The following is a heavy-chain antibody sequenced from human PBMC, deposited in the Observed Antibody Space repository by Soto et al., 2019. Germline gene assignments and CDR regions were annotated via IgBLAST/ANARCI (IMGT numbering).Heavy chain of an antibody. Sequence: SETMSITCAVYGGSFSGYYWSWIRQPPGKGLEWIGEINHRGSTNYNPSLKSRVTISVDTSKNQFSLKLSSVTAADTAVYYCARVKGRGPEWLSEPRFDYWGQGTLVTVSS. J-gene: IGHJ4*02. CDR2: INHRGST. CDR1: GGSFSGYY. D-gene: IGHD3-3*01. V-gene: IGHV4-34*01. CDR3: ARVKGRGPEWLSEPRFDY.